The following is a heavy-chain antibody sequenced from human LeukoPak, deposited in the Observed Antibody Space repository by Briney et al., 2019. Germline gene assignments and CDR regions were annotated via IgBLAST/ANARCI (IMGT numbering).Heavy chain of an antibody. J-gene: IGHJ4*02. V-gene: IGHV3-30*02. CDR1: PFTFSSYG. CDR3: ARKTDSGGQGDY. D-gene: IGHD3-22*01. CDR2: IQYDGSNQ. Sequence: GGSLRLSCAASPFTFSSYGMHWVRQAPGKGLGWVAYIQYDGSNQQYADSVKGRFSISRDNSKNTLYLQMNSLRAEDTAVYYCARKTDSGGQGDYWGPGTLVTVSS.